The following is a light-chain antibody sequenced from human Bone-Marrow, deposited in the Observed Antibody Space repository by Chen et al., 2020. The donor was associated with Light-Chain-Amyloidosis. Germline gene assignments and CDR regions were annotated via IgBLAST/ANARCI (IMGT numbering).Light chain of an antibody. CDR3: SSYTITNTLV. CDR1: SSDVGGDNH. J-gene: IGLJ1*01. V-gene: IGLV2-14*01. Sequence: QSALTQPASVSGSPGQSITISCTGTSSDVGGDNHVSWYQQHPDKAPKLMIYEVTNRPSWVPDRFSGSKSYNTASLTISGLQTEDEDDYFCSSYTITNTLVFGSGTRVTVL. CDR2: EVT.